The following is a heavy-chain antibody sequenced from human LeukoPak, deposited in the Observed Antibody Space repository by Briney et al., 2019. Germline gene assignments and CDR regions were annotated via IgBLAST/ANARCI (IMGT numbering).Heavy chain of an antibody. CDR1: GGTFSSYA. CDR3: ARDIGYYDNSGYYY. CDR2: IIPIFGTA. Sequence: ASVKVSCKASGGTFSSYAISWVRQAPGQGLEWMGGIIPIFGTANYAQKFQGRVTITTDESTSTAYMELSSLRSEDTAVYYCARDIGYYDNSGYYYWGQGTLVTVSS. J-gene: IGHJ4*02. D-gene: IGHD3-22*01. V-gene: IGHV1-69*05.